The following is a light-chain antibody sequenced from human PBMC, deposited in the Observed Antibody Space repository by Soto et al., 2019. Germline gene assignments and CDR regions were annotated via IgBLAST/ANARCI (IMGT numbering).Light chain of an antibody. CDR3: QQANSFPIT. CDR1: QGISSW. CDR2: AAS. J-gene: IGKJ5*01. Sequence: DIQMTQSPSSVSASVGDRVTITCRASQGISSWLDWYQQKPGKAPKLLIYAASSLQSGVPSRFSGSGAGTDFTLTISSLQPEDFATYDCQQANSFPITFGQGTRLEIK. V-gene: IGKV1-12*01.